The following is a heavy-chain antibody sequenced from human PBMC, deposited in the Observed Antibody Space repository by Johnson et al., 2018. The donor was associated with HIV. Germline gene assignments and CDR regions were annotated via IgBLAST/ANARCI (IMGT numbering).Heavy chain of an antibody. CDR3: ARVLEQFDAFDI. CDR2: INQDGSEK. J-gene: IGHJ3*02. V-gene: IGHV3-7*03. D-gene: IGHD2-2*01. Sequence: VQLVESGGGLVQPGRSLRLSCAASGFTFDDYAMTWVRQVPGKGLEWVANINQDGSEKFYVDSVKGRFTISRENARYSLYLQMNSLRAEDTALYYCARVLEQFDAFDIWGQGTMVTVSS. CDR1: GFTFDDYA.